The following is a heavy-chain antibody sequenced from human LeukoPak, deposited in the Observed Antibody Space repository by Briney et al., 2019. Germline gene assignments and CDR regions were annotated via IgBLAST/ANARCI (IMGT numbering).Heavy chain of an antibody. J-gene: IGHJ3*02. Sequence: GGSLRLSCAASGFMFSSYIVHWVRQAPGKGLEWVSAISGSGGSTYYADSVKGRFTISRDNSKNTLYLQMNSLRAADTAVYYCAKDLGYTSTWYGSDIWGQGTMVTVSS. CDR1: GFMFSSYI. V-gene: IGHV3-23*01. D-gene: IGHD6-13*01. CDR3: AKDLGYTSTWYGSDI. CDR2: ISGSGGST.